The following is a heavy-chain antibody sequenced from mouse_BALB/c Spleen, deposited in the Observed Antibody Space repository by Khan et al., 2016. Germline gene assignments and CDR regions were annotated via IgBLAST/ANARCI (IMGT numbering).Heavy chain of an antibody. CDR1: AYSITSDYA. V-gene: IGHV3-2*02. CDR3: ARSELGFAY. Sequence: EVQLVESGPGLVKPSQSLSLTCTVTAYSITSDYAWNWIRQFPGNKLEWMGYISYSGSTSYNPSLTSRISITRDTSKNQFFLQLNSVTTEDTATYYCARSELGFAYWGQGTLVTVSA. D-gene: IGHD4-1*01. J-gene: IGHJ3*01. CDR2: ISYSGST.